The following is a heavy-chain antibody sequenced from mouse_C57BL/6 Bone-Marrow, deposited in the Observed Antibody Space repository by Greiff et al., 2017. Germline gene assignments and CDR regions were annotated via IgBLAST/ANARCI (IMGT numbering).Heavy chain of an antibody. CDR1: GYTFTSYW. Sequence: QVQLKQPGAELVKPGASVKVSCKASGYTFTSYWMHWVKQRPGQGLEWIGRIHPSDSDTNYNQKFKGKDTLTVDKSSSTAYMQLSSLTSEDSAVYYCAIGEIYYYGSSYDYWGQGTTLTVSS. J-gene: IGHJ2*01. CDR2: IHPSDSDT. V-gene: IGHV1-74*01. D-gene: IGHD1-1*01. CDR3: AIGEIYYYGSSYDY.